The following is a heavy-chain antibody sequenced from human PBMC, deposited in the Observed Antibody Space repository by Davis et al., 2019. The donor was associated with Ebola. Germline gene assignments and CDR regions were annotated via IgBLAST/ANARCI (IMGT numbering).Heavy chain of an antibody. CDR2: IWYDGSNK. CDR1: GFTFSSYG. J-gene: IGHJ4*02. CDR3: ARDGDYDFWSGYPDY. Sequence: GESLKISCAASGFTFSSYGMHWVRQAPGEGLEWVAVIWYDGSNKYYADSVKGRFTISRDNSKNTLYLQMNSLRAEDTAVYYCARDGDYDFWSGYPDYWGQGTLVTVSS. V-gene: IGHV3-33*01. D-gene: IGHD3-3*01.